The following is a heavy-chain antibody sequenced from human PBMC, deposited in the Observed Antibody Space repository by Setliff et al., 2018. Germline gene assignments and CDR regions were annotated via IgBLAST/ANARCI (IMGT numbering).Heavy chain of an antibody. J-gene: IGHJ3*01. V-gene: IGHV4-38-2*02. CDR2: LFDGGSA. Sequence: SETLSLTCAVSGYSISNGFYWGWIRQSPVKGLEWIGSLFDGGSAYYSPSLKSRASISLDASKNQFALKLTSATAADTAVYYCARDLHYDPTYSLPGHAFDFWGQGIMVTVSS. D-gene: IGHD3-22*01. CDR3: ARDLHYDPTYSLPGHAFDF. CDR1: GYSISNGFY.